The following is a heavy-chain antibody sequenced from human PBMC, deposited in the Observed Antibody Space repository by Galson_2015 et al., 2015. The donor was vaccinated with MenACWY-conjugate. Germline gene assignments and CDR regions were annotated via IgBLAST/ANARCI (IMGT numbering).Heavy chain of an antibody. CDR1: GYNLVSYW. J-gene: IGHJ5*02. D-gene: IGHD2-2*01. CDR3: TRQMPLDWFDP. Sequence: QSGAEVKKAGESLTISCQASGYNLVSYWIIWVRQLPGKGLEWMGRIDPTDPYTKYSPSFQGHVTFSADRSINTVYLQWRSLRASDTAIYYCTRQMPLDWFDPWGQGTLVTVSS. CDR2: IDPTDPYT. V-gene: IGHV5-10-1*01.